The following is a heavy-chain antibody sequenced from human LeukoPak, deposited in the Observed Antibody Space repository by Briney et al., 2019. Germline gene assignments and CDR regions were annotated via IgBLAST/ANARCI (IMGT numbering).Heavy chain of an antibody. Sequence: SETLSLTCTVSGGSISSSSYYWGWIRQPPGKGLEWIGSIYYSGSTYYNPSLKSRVTISVDTSKNQFSLKLSSVTAADTAVYYCARDYDYNFDYWGQGTLVTVSS. CDR3: ARDYDYNFDY. J-gene: IGHJ4*02. V-gene: IGHV4-39*07. D-gene: IGHD3-3*01. CDR1: GGSISSSSYY. CDR2: IYYSGST.